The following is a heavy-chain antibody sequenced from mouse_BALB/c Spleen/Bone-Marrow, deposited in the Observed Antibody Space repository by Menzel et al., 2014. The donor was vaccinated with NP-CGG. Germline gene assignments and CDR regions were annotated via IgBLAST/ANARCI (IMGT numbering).Heavy chain of an antibody. CDR1: GYSFTGYF. J-gene: IGHJ2*01. D-gene: IGHD2-3*01. CDR3: ARGWLLRHYFDY. Sequence: VQLQQSGPELVKPGASVKISCKASGYSFTGYFMNWVKQSHGKSLGWIGRINPYNGDTFYNQKFKDKATWTVDKSSSTAYMELRSLTSEDSAVYYCARGWLLRHYFDYWGQGTTLTVSS. V-gene: IGHV1-20*01. CDR2: INPYNGDT.